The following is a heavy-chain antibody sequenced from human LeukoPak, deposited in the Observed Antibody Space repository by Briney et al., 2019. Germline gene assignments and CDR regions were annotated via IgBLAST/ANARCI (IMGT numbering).Heavy chain of an antibody. D-gene: IGHD6-19*01. V-gene: IGHV3-21*01. Sequence: PGGSLRLSCAASEFSFSSYAMSWVRQAPGKGLEWVSSISSSSSYIYYADSVKGRFTISRDNAKNSLYLQMNSLRAEDTAVYYCARDEPGIAVAGPLPYYMDVWGKGTTVTVSS. CDR1: EFSFSSYA. CDR3: ARDEPGIAVAGPLPYYMDV. J-gene: IGHJ6*03. CDR2: ISSSSSYI.